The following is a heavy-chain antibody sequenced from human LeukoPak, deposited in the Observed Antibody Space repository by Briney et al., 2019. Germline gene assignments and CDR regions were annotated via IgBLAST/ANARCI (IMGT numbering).Heavy chain of an antibody. CDR2: IIPIFGTA. D-gene: IGHD1-26*01. J-gene: IGHJ4*02. Sequence: GASVKVSCKASGYTFTGYYMHWVRQAPGQGLEWMGGIIPIFGTANYAQKFQGRVTITADESTSTAYMELSSLRSEDTAVYYCAGLDGGSYYFDYWGQGTLVTVSS. CDR3: AGLDGGSYYFDY. V-gene: IGHV1-69*13. CDR1: GYTFTGYY.